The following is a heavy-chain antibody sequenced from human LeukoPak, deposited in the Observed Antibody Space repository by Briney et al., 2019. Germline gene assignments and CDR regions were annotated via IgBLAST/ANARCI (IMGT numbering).Heavy chain of an antibody. J-gene: IGHJ3*02. Sequence: PSQTLSLTCTVSGGSISSGDYYWRWIRQPPGTGLEWIGYIYYSGSTYYNPSLKSRVTISVDTSKNQFSLKLSSVTAADTAVSYCARTAYGSGSYYKGPNAFDIWGQGTMVTVSS. CDR1: GGSISSGDYY. V-gene: IGHV4-30-4*08. CDR3: ARTAYGSGSYYKGPNAFDI. CDR2: IYYSGST. D-gene: IGHD3-10*01.